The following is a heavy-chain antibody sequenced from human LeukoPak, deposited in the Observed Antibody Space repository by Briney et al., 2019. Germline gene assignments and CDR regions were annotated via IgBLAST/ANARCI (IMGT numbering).Heavy chain of an antibody. V-gene: IGHV3-23*01. CDR3: AITGVRDFGS. J-gene: IGHJ4*02. Sequence: GGSLRLSCAASGFTFSSSTMTWVRQTPGKGLEWVSSITSGGGGTYHADSVKGRFIISRDDSKDTLFLQMNSLRADDTAIYYCAITGVRDFGSWGQGILVTVSS. CDR2: ITSGGGGT. D-gene: IGHD3-3*01. CDR1: GFTFSSST.